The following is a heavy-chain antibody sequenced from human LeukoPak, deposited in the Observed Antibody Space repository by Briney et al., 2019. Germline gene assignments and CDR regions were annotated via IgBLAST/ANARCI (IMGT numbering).Heavy chain of an antibody. J-gene: IGHJ5*02. V-gene: IGHV3-23*01. D-gene: IGHD6-19*01. CDR1: GFTFSSYA. CDR3: AKVPSYSSGWSNWFDP. CDR2: ISGSGGST. Sequence: GGSLRLSCATSGFTFSSYAMSWVRQAPGKGLEWVSAISGSGGSTYYADSVKGRFTISRDNSKYTLYMQMNSLRAEDTAVYYCAKVPSYSSGWSNWFDPWGQGTLVTVSS.